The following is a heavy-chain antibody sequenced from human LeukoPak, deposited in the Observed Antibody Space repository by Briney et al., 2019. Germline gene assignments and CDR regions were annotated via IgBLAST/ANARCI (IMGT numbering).Heavy chain of an antibody. D-gene: IGHD2-2*01. CDR3: ARDSVTCSGTTCYLHQFNY. V-gene: IGHV3-30*04. CDR2: ISYDGSNK. J-gene: IGHJ4*02. Sequence: GGSLRLSCAASGFTFSNYAMHWVRQAPGKGLEWVAVISYDGSNKYYADSVKGRFTISRDNSKNTLYLQMNSLRAEDTAVYYCARDSVTCSGTTCYLHQFNYWGQGTLVTVSS. CDR1: GFTFSNYA.